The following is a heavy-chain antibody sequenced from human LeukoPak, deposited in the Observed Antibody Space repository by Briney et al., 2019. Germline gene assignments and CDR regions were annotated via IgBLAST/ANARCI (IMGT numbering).Heavy chain of an antibody. D-gene: IGHD2-21*02. V-gene: IGHV3-30-3*01. CDR3: ARHADFAYCGGDCYNNWFDP. Sequence: GSLRLSCAASGFTFSSYAMHWVRQAPGKGLEWVAVISYDGSNKYYADSVKGRFTISRDNSKNTLYLQMNSLRAEDTAVYYCARHADFAYCGGDCYNNWFDPWGQGTLVTVSS. CDR2: ISYDGSNK. CDR1: GFTFSSYA. J-gene: IGHJ5*02.